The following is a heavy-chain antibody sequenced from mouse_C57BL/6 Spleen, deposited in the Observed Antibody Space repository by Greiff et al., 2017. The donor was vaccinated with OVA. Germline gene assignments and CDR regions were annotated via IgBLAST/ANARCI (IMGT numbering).Heavy chain of an antibody. Sequence: QLQQSGGGLVKPGGSLKLSCAASGFTFSSYAMSWVRQTPEKRLEWVATISDGGSYTYYPDNVKGRFTISRDNAKNNLYLQMSHLKSEDTAMYYCARELQGFDYWGQGTTLTVSS. CDR2: ISDGGSYT. CDR3: ARELQGFDY. CDR1: GFTFSSYA. V-gene: IGHV5-4*01. J-gene: IGHJ2*01.